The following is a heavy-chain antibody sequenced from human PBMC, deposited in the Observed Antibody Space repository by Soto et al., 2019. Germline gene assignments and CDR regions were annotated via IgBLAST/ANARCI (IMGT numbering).Heavy chain of an antibody. V-gene: IGHV5-51*01. CDR1: GYSFTSYW. D-gene: IGHD5-12*01. CDR3: ANSKRGYSGYDRNKPFDY. CDR2: IYPGDSDT. J-gene: IGHJ4*02. Sequence: GESQKISCKGSGYSFTSYWSGWVRQIPGKGLEWMGIIYPGDSDTNYNPSLKSRVTISVDTSKNQFSLKLSSVTAADTAVYYCANSKRGYSGYDRNKPFDYWGQGTLVTVSS.